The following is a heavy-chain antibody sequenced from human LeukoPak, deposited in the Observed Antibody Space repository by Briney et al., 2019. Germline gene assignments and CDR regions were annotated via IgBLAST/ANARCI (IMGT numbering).Heavy chain of an antibody. V-gene: IGHV1-18*01. D-gene: IGHD6-13*01. CDR1: GYTFTSYG. Sequence: GASVKVSRKASGYTFTSYGISWVRQAPGQGLEWMGWISAYNGNTNYAQKLQGRVTMTTDTSTSTAYMELSSLKSEDTGVYYCATVFQQRGYYYMDVWGKGTTVTVSS. CDR3: ATVFQQRGYYYMDV. CDR2: ISAYNGNT. J-gene: IGHJ6*03.